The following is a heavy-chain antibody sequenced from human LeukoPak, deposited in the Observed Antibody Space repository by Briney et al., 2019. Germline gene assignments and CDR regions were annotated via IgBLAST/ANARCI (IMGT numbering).Heavy chain of an antibody. D-gene: IGHD2/OR15-2a*01. CDR2: IIGSGDTI. J-gene: IGHJ4*02. CDR1: GFTFSSYE. V-gene: IGHV3-48*03. CDR3: ARERTTIVSGTTIGAY. Sequence: GGSLRLFCSASGFTFSSYEMNWVRQAPGKGLEWISYIIGSGDTIYYADSVKGRFTISRDNAKNSLFLQMNSLTVDDTAVYYCARERTTIVSGTTIGAYWGQGTLVTVSS.